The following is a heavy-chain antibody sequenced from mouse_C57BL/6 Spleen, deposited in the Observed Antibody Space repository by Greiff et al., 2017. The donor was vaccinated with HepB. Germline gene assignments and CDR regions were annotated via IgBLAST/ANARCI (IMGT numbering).Heavy chain of an antibody. V-gene: IGHV1-20*01. CDR3: ARNGGNPAWFAY. Sequence: VQLKESGPELVKPGASVKISCKASGYSFTGYFMNWVMQSHGKSLEWIGRINPYNGDTYYNKKFKGTATLTVDKSSSTAHMELRILTSEDAAVYYCARNGGNPAWFAYWGQGTLVTVSA. J-gene: IGHJ3*01. CDR1: GYSFTGYF. D-gene: IGHD1-1*02. CDR2: INPYNGDT.